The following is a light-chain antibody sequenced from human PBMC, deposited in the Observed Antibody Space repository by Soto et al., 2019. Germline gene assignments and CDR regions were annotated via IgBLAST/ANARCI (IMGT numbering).Light chain of an antibody. CDR1: QSVSSY. CDR3: QQRSNWPPT. Sequence: EIVLTQSPATLSLSPGERATLSCRASQSVSSYLAWYQQKPGQAPRLLIYDASNRATGIPARFSGSGSGTDFTLTISSLEPEDFAVYYCQQRSNWPPTFGQGTKVXI. CDR2: DAS. J-gene: IGKJ1*01. V-gene: IGKV3-11*01.